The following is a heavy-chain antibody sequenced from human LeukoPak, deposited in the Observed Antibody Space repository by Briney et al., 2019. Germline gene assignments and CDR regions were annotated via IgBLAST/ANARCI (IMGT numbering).Heavy chain of an antibody. J-gene: IGHJ4*02. Sequence: ASVKVSCKASGYTFTGYYMHWVRQAPGQGLEWMGWINPSSGGTNYAQKFQGRVTMTRDTSISAACMELRRLTSDDTALYYCARVPHYDSGSYLGFDYWGQGTLVTVSS. CDR1: GYTFTGYY. CDR2: INPSSGGT. D-gene: IGHD1-26*01. CDR3: ARVPHYDSGSYLGFDY. V-gene: IGHV1-2*02.